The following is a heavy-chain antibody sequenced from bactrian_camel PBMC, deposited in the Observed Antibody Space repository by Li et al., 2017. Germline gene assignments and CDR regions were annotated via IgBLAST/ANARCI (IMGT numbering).Heavy chain of an antibody. J-gene: IGHJ4*01. D-gene: IGHD2*01. CDR3: AKALGGGNYYTGEYNY. Sequence: HVQLVESGGGSVQAGGSLRLSCAASGATYSSNAMGWFRQAPGREREAVAGLWVGGSSMDYVDSVKGRFTISRDNAKNMLYLQMNNLKSEDTALYYCAKALGGGNYYTGEYNYWGQGTQVTVS. V-gene: IGHV3S54*01. CDR1: GATYSSNA. CDR2: LWVGGSSM.